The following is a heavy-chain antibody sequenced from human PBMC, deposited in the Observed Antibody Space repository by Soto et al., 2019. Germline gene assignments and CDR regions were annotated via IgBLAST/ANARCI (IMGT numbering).Heavy chain of an antibody. D-gene: IGHD4-17*01. J-gene: IGHJ6*02. CDR3: ASPTVTRAHYYYYGMDV. Sequence: QVQLQQWGAGLLKPSETLSLTCAVYGGSFSGYYWSWIRQPQGKGLEWIGEINQRGSTNYNPSLKSRVTIAVDTSKNQFSLKLSSVTAADTAVYYCASPTVTRAHYYYYGMDVWGQGTTVTVSS. V-gene: IGHV4-34*01. CDR1: GGSFSGYY. CDR2: INQRGST.